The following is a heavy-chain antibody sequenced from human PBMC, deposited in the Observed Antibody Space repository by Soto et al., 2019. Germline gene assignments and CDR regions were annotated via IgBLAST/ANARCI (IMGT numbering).Heavy chain of an antibody. V-gene: IGHV1-69*13. D-gene: IGHD2-2*01. J-gene: IGHJ6*02. CDR2: IIPIFGTA. Sequence: SVKVSCKASGGTFSSYAISWVRQAPGQGLEWMGGIIPIFGTANYAQKFQGRVTITADESTSTAYMELSSLRSEDTAVYYCARLDIVVVPGEPYYYGMDVWGQGTTVTVSS. CDR1: GGTFSSYA. CDR3: ARLDIVVVPGEPYYYGMDV.